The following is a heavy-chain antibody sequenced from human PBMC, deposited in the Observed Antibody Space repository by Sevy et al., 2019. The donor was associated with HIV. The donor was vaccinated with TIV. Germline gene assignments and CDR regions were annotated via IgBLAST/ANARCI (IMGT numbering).Heavy chain of an antibody. Sequence: GGSLRLSCAASGFTFREYPMNWIRQAPGKGLEWLSYISRASDSIYYADSVMGRFTVSRDNAKNSLYLQMDRLSDEDTAIYYCAREHTGSFPDFWGQGTLVTVSS. D-gene: IGHD1-26*01. CDR3: AREHTGSFPDF. CDR1: GFTFREYP. J-gene: IGHJ4*02. CDR2: ISRASDSI. V-gene: IGHV3-48*02.